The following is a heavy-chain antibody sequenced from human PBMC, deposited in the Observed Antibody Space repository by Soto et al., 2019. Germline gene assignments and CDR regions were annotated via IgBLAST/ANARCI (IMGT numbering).Heavy chain of an antibody. J-gene: IGHJ4*02. CDR1: GFSLSTSGVG. CDR2: IYWDDDK. D-gene: IGHD2-15*01. Sequence: QITLKESGPTLVKPTQTLTLTCTFSGFSLSTSGVGVGWIRQPPGKALEWLALIYWDDDKRYSPSLKSSLTTTNDTSTPHAVLTLTNMDPVDTAPYSCAHRPSYCTVSSSYSGFDYWRQGTLVTVSS. CDR3: AHRPSYCTVSSSYSGFDY. V-gene: IGHV2-5*02.